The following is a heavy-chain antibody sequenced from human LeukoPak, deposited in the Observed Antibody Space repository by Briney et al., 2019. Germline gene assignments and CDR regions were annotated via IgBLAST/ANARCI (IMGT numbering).Heavy chain of an antibody. CDR2: INPSGGST. CDR3: ATDDHPPTSGSYQS. D-gene: IGHD1-26*01. CDR1: GYTFTSYY. V-gene: IGHV1-46*01. J-gene: IGHJ4*02. Sequence: ASVKVSCKASGYTFTSYYMHWVRQAPGQGLEWMGTINPSGGSTSYAQKFQGRVTMTRDTSTSTVYMELRSLRSEDTAVYYCATDDHPPTSGSYQSWGQGTLVTVSS.